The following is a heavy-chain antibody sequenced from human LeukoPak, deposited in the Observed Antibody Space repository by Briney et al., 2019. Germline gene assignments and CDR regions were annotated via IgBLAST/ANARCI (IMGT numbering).Heavy chain of an antibody. CDR3: ARIYDSSGYYYYYGMDV. D-gene: IGHD3-22*01. J-gene: IGHJ6*02. CDR2: IYYSGST. Sequence: SETLSLTCTVSGGSISSSSYYWGWIRQPPGKGLEWIGSIYYSGSTNYNPSLKSRVTISVDTSKNQFSLKLSSVTAADTAVYYCARIYDSSGYYYYYGMDVWGQGTTVTVSS. CDR1: GGSISSSSYY. V-gene: IGHV4-39*07.